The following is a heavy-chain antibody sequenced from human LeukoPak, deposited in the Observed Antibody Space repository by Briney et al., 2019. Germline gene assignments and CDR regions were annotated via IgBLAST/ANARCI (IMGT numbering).Heavy chain of an antibody. CDR2: INPSGGST. J-gene: IGHJ6*02. CDR3: ARETDGMDV. Sequence: ASVKVSCKASGYTFTSYYMHWVRQAPGQGLEWMGIINPSGGSTSCAQKFQGRVTMTRDTSISTAYMELSRLRSDDTAVYYCARETDGMDVWGQGTTVTVSS. CDR1: GYTFTSYY. V-gene: IGHV1-46*01.